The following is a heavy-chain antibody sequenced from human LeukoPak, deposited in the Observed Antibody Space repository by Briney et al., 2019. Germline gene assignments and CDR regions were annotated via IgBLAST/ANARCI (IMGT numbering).Heavy chain of an antibody. CDR1: GFTFSSYD. D-gene: IGHD1-20*01. J-gene: IGHJ3*02. V-gene: IGHV3-13*01. CDR2: IGTAGEI. Sequence: GGSLRLSCAASGFTFSSYDIHWVRQATGKGLEWVSGIGTAGEIYYPGSVKGRFTISRENAKNSLYLQMNSLRAEDTAVYYCAIITGTTADAFDIWGQGTMVTVSS. CDR3: AIITGTTADAFDI.